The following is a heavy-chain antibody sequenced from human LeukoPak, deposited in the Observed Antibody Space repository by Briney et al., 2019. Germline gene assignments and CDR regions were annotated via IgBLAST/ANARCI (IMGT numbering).Heavy chain of an antibody. Sequence: SETLSLTCAVSGGSISSGGYSWSRIRQPPGKGLEWIGYIYHSGSTYYNPSLKSRVTISVDRSKNQFSLKLSSVTAADTAVYYCARADTAMVYYFDYWGQGTLVTVSS. D-gene: IGHD5-18*01. J-gene: IGHJ4*02. CDR3: ARADTAMVYYFDY. CDR2: IYHSGST. V-gene: IGHV4-30-2*01. CDR1: GGSISSGGYS.